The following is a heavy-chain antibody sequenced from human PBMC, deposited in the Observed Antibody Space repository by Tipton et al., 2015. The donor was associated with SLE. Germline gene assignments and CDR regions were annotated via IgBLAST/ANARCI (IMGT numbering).Heavy chain of an antibody. CDR1: GYSISSISYY. V-gene: IGHV4-39*07. D-gene: IGHD3-10*01. J-gene: IGHJ4*02. Sequence: TLSLTCTVSGYSISSISYYWGWIRQPPGKGLEWIASFYYSGSTYYYHPSLKSRVTISVDTSKNQFSLKLSSVTAADTAVYYCARQMAYYYGSGSYYNFDFWGQGTLVTVSS. CDR3: ARQMAYYYGSGSYYNFDF. CDR2: FYYSGSTY.